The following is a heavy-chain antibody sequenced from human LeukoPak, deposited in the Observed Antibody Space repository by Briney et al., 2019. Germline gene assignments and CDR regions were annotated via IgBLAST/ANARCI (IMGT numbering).Heavy chain of an antibody. CDR3: ARTAQWELLFMGHDAFDI. Sequence: SETLSLTCTVSGGSISSSSYYWGWIRQPPGKGLEWIGSIYYSGSTYYNPSLKSRVTISVDTSKNQFSLKLSSVTAADTAVYYCARTAQWELLFMGHDAFDIWGQGTMVTVSS. CDR2: IYYSGST. D-gene: IGHD1-26*01. CDR1: GGSISSSSYY. V-gene: IGHV4-39*07. J-gene: IGHJ3*02.